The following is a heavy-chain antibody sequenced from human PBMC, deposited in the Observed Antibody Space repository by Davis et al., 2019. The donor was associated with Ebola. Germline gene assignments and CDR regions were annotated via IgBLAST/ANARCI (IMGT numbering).Heavy chain of an antibody. V-gene: IGHV3-30*07. Sequence: GESLKISCAASGFTFSSYTLHWVRQAPGKGLKWVALISHDGGNQYFPDSSNKSYADSVKGRFTISRDDSKKTLYLQMNSLRAEDTAVYYCAKSGLSFGVVKYHYGMDVWGKGTTVTVSS. D-gene: IGHD3-3*01. CDR3: AKSGLSFGVVKYHYGMDV. CDR2: ISHDGGNQYFPDSSNK. CDR1: GFTFSSYT. J-gene: IGHJ6*04.